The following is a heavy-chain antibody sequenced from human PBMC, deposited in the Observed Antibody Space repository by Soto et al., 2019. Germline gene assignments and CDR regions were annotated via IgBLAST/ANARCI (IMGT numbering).Heavy chain of an antibody. CDR1: GXXXXXXX. J-gene: IGHJ3*01. Sequence: LIQPGGSLRLXXAASGXXXXXXXMTWVRQAXXXXXXXXSCIHSGAIKYYADAVKARFTISRDSSKNTQFLQMDILRADDTAVYFCARRKVAAGFWWDGAFDLVRQGTVVTVSS. CDR2: IHSGAIK. V-gene: IGHV3-53*01. D-gene: IGHD3-3*01. CDR3: ARRKVAAGFWWDGAFDL.